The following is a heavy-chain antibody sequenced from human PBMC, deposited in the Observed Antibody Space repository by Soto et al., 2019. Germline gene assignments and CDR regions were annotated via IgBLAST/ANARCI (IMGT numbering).Heavy chain of an antibody. CDR2: IYYSWST. J-gene: IGHJ6*02. CDR1: GGSISSGGYY. V-gene: IGHV4-31*03. Sequence: SETLSLTCTVSGGSISSGGYYWSWIRQHPGKGMERIGYIYYSWSTYYNPSLKSRVTISVDTSKNQFSLKLSSVTAADTAVYYCARDLKTDCSGGSCYSYYYYGMDVWGQGTTVTVSS. CDR3: ARDLKTDCSGGSCYSYYYYGMDV. D-gene: IGHD2-15*01.